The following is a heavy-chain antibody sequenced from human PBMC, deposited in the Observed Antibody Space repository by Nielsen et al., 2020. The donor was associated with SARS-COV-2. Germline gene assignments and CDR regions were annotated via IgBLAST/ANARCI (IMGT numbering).Heavy chain of an antibody. CDR2: ISSSSSYI. J-gene: IGHJ6*02. Sequence: GESLKISCAASGFTFSSYSMNWVRQAPGKGLEWVSSISSSSSYIYYADSVKGRFTISRDNAKNSLYLQMNSLRAEDTAVYYCAKDFHDYGDYVGETDYYYYGMDVWGQGTTVTVSS. CDR1: GFTFSSYS. CDR3: AKDFHDYGDYVGETDYYYYGMDV. V-gene: IGHV3-21*01. D-gene: IGHD4-17*01.